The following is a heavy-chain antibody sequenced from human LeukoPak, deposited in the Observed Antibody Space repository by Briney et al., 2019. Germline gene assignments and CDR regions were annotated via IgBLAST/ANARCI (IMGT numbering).Heavy chain of an antibody. D-gene: IGHD6-6*01. CDR1: GDSISSYY. J-gene: IGHJ4*02. CDR3: ARRAYSSSSLDY. CDR2: IYYSGST. Sequence: SETLSLTCTVSGDSISSYYWSWIRQPPGKGLEWIGYIYYSGSTNYNPSLKSRVTISVDTSKNQFSLKLSSVTAADTAVYYCARRAYSSSSLDYWGQGTLVTVSS. V-gene: IGHV4-59*08.